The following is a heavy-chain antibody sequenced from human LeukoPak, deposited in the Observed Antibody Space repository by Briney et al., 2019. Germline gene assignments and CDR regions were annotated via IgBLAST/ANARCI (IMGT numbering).Heavy chain of an antibody. CDR3: AGYDYVWGSYRYDAFDI. Sequence: SVKVSCKASGGTFSSYAISWVRQAPGQGLEWMGGIIPIFGTANYAQKFQGRVTITADESTSTAYMELSSLRSEDTAVYYCAGYDYVWGSYRYDAFDIWGQGTMVTVSS. D-gene: IGHD3-16*02. V-gene: IGHV1-69*13. CDR1: GGTFSSYA. CDR2: IIPIFGTA. J-gene: IGHJ3*02.